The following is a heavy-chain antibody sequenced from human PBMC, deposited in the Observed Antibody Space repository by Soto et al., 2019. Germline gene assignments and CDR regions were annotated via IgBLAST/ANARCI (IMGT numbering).Heavy chain of an antibody. J-gene: IGHJ5*02. CDR2: ISGSGGST. Sequence: PGGSLRLSCAASGFTFSSYAMSWVRQAPGKGLEWVSAISGSGGSTYYADSVKGRFTISRDNSKNTLYLQMNSLRAEDTAVYYCAKDRLVADNHPKRFDPWGQGTLVTVSS. D-gene: IGHD6-6*01. V-gene: IGHV3-23*01. CDR3: AKDRLVADNHPKRFDP. CDR1: GFTFSSYA.